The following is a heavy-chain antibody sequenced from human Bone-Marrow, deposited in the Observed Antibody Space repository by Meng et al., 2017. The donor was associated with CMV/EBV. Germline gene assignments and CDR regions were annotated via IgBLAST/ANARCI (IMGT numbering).Heavy chain of an antibody. CDR3: ARTTDGYNFLDYFDY. Sequence: KVSCKGSGYSFPNYWIGWVRQMPGKGLEWMAIIYPGDSDTRYSPSFQGQVTISADKSISTAYLQWSSLKASDTAMYYCARTTDGYNFLDYFDYWGQGTLVTVSS. CDR2: IYPGDSDT. CDR1: GYSFPNYW. J-gene: IGHJ4*02. V-gene: IGHV5-51*01. D-gene: IGHD5-24*01.